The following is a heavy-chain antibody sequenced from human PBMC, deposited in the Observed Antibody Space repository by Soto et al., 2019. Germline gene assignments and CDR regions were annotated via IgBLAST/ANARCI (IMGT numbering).Heavy chain of an antibody. CDR3: ARRFDGSGVELVDY. D-gene: IGHD3-10*01. CDR1: GGTFSSYA. CDR2: IIPIFGTA. J-gene: IGHJ4*01. V-gene: IGHV1-69*13. Sequence: ASVKVSCKASGGTFSSYAISWVRQAPGQGLEWMGGIIPIFGTANYAQKFQGRVTITADESTSTAYMELNSLRAEDTAVYYCARRFDGSGVELVDYWGQEPWSPSPQ.